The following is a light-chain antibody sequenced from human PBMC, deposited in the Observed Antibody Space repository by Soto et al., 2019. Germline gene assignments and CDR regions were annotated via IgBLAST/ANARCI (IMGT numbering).Light chain of an antibody. J-gene: IGKJ5*01. CDR2: DAY. CDR1: QSVTSNY. V-gene: IGKV3-20*01. CDR3: QQYGSSPPSI. Sequence: ESVLMQSPGTLSLSPGESATLSCRASQSVTSNYLAWYQQKPGQAPRLLIYDAYSRATGIPDRFSGSGSGTDFTLTISRLEPEDFAVYSCQQYGSSPPSIFGQGTRLEIK.